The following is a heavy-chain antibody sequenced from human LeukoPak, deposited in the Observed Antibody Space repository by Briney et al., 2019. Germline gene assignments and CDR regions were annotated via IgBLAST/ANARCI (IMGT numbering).Heavy chain of an antibody. J-gene: IGHJ4*02. D-gene: IGHD4-17*01. CDR2: ISGSGGST. V-gene: IGHV3-23*01. CDR1: RFTFSNYA. Sequence: GGSLRLSCAASRFTFSNYAMSWVRQDPGKGLEWVSGISGSGGSTYYADSVKGRFTISRDNSKNTLYLQMNSLRAEDTAVYYCAFRFSVKTVYYFDYWGQGTLVTVSS. CDR3: AFRFSVKTVYYFDY.